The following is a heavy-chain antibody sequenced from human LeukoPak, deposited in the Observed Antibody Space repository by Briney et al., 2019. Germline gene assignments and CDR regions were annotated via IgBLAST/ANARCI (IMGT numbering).Heavy chain of an antibody. Sequence: GGSLRLSCAASGFTFSDYYMSWIRQAPGKGLEWVSYISSSGSTIYYADSVKGRFTISRDNAKNSLYLQMNSLRAEDTAVYYCARGYSSSSWYNYYYYYGMDVLGQGTTVTVSS. D-gene: IGHD6-13*01. CDR3: ARGYSSSSWYNYYYYYGMDV. V-gene: IGHV3-11*01. J-gene: IGHJ6*02. CDR1: GFTFSDYY. CDR2: ISSSGSTI.